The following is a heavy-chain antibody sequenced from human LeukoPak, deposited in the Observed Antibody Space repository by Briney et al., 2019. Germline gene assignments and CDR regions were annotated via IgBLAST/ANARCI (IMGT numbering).Heavy chain of an antibody. J-gene: IGHJ3*02. V-gene: IGHV3-23*01. Sequence: GRSLTPSCAASGFTFSSYAMSWVRQAPGKGLEWVSAISGSGGSTYYADSVKGRFTISRDNSKNTLYLQMNSLRAEDTAVYYCAKSGITMIVVALTFDIWGQGTMVTVSS. CDR1: GFTFSSYA. D-gene: IGHD3-22*01. CDR2: ISGSGGST. CDR3: AKSGITMIVVALTFDI.